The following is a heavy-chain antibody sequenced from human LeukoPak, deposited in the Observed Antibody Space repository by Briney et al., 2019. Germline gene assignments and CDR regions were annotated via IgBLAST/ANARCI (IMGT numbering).Heavy chain of an antibody. D-gene: IGHD3-22*01. V-gene: IGHV4-39*01. CDR2: IYYSGST. Sequence: SETLSLTCTVSGGSISSSSYYWGWIRQPPGKGLEWIGSIYYSGSTYYNPSLKSRVTISVDTSKNQFSLKLSSVTAADTAVFHCARHSRGYYDSTGYYYGSHAFDIWGQGTMVTVSS. CDR1: GGSISSSSYY. J-gene: IGHJ3*02. CDR3: ARHSRGYYDSTGYYYGSHAFDI.